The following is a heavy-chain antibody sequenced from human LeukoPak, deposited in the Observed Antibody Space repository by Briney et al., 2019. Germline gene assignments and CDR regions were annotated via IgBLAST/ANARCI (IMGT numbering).Heavy chain of an antibody. J-gene: IGHJ5*02. D-gene: IGHD1-7*01. Sequence: GGSLRLSCAASGFTFSSYAMNWVRRAPGKGLEWVGRITSKTDGGTTDYAAPVKDRFTISRDDSKHTLYLQMNSLKTEDTAVYYCTTGTWNYAISWGQGTLVTVSS. CDR2: ITSKTDGGTT. CDR3: TTGTWNYAIS. CDR1: GFTFSSYA. V-gene: IGHV3-15*01.